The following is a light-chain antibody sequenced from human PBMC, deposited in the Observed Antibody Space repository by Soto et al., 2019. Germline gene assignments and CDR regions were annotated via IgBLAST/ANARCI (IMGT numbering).Light chain of an antibody. V-gene: IGKV3-20*01. J-gene: IGKJ1*01. CDR3: QQYGNSPQT. CDR2: GAS. Sequence: EVVMRQSPATLSVSPGGGATLSCRASQGIGDTLAWYQHKPGQTPRLLIYGASSRATGIADRFSGSGSGTDFTLTISRLEPEDFAVYYCQQYGNSPQTFGQGTKVDIK. CDR1: QGIGDT.